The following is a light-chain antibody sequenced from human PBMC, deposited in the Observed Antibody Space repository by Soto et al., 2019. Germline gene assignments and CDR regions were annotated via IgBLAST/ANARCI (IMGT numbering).Light chain of an antibody. CDR3: QQYESSPPSCT. V-gene: IGKV3-20*01. CDR2: GAS. CDR1: QSLTSSY. Sequence: IVLTQSPCMLYLSPGELATLSCRASQSLTSSYLVWYQQRPGQAPRHLIFGASSRTTGIPDSFSGSGSGTDFTLTVRRLEPEDFPVYYCQQYESSPPSCTFGQGTKLQIK. J-gene: IGKJ2*02.